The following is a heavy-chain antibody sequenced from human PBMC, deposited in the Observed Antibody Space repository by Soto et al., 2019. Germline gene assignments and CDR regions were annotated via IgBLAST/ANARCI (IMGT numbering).Heavy chain of an antibody. V-gene: IGHV1-8*01. CDR3: ARGPRESGEWLLFDY. J-gene: IGHJ4*02. CDR1: GYTFSTYE. Sequence: ASVKVSCKASGYTFSTYEINWVRRAAGQGLEWMGRMNPDNGNTGYAQKFQDRVTMTRNTSISTAYMELSSLRSDDTAVYYCARGPRESGEWLLFDYWGQGAMVPVYS. CDR2: MNPDNGNT. D-gene: IGHD3-3*01.